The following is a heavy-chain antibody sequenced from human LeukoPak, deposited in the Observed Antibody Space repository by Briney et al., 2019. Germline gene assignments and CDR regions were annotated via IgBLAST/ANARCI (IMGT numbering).Heavy chain of an antibody. Sequence: GGSLRLSCAASGFTFSSYEMNWVRQAPGKGLEWVSYISSSSSTIYYADSVKGRFTISRDNAKNSLYLQMNSLRAEDTVVYYCARVDYYDSSGFDWGQGTLVTVSS. J-gene: IGHJ4*02. CDR1: GFTFSSYE. CDR3: ARVDYYDSSGFD. CDR2: ISSSSSTI. D-gene: IGHD3-22*01. V-gene: IGHV3-48*03.